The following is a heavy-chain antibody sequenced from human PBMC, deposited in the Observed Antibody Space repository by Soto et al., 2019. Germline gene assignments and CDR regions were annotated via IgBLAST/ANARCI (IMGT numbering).Heavy chain of an antibody. D-gene: IGHD5-18*01. CDR2: ISGSGGSA. CDR1: GFTFSTYA. V-gene: IGHV3-23*01. CDR3: VTGYHSDY. J-gene: IGHJ4*02. Sequence: SLRLSCAASGFTFSTYAMSWVRQAPGEGLAWVSTISGSGGSAYYADSVKGRFTISRDISKNTLYLQMNSLRAEDTAMYFCVTGYHSDYWGQGTLVTVSS.